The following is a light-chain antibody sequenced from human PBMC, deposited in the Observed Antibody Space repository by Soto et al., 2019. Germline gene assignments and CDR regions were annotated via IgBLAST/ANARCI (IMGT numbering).Light chain of an antibody. V-gene: IGLV2-23*02. CDR1: SSDVGSYNL. Sequence: QSVLTQPASVSGSPGQSITISCTGTSSDVGSYNLVSWYQQHPGEAPKVMIYEVSKRPSGVSNRFSGSKSGNTASLTISGLQAEDEADYYCCSYGGSYVFGTGTKVTVL. CDR2: EVS. J-gene: IGLJ1*01. CDR3: CSYGGSYV.